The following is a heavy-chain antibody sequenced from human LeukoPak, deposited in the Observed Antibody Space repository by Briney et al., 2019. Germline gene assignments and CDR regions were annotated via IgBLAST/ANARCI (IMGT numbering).Heavy chain of an antibody. CDR1: GFTFDDYA. CDR2: ISYNSDGK. J-gene: IGHJ3*02. D-gene: IGHD5-12*01. V-gene: IGHV3-9*01. Sequence: PGRSLRLSCAASGFTFDDYAMHWVRQAPGKGLEWVSGISYNSDGKGYADSVKGRFTISRDNAKSSLYLQMNSLRAEDTALYYCANDKSRGYRAFGTNAFDIWGQGTMVTVSS. CDR3: ANDKSRGYRAFGTNAFDI.